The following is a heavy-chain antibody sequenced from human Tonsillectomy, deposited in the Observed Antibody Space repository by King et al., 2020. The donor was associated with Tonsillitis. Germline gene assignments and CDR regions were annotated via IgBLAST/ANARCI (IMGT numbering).Heavy chain of an antibody. CDR2: IFGAGGTP. CDR3: AKDMGDYRGAFDI. J-gene: IGHJ3*02. D-gene: IGHD4-11*01. V-gene: IGHV3-43*02. Sequence: VQLVESGGGVVQPGGSLRLSCAASGVSVDDYAMHWVRQAPGNGLEWVSLIFGAGGTPYYVDSVMGRFTISRDNSKNSLYLQMNSLRTEDTALYYCAKDMGDYRGAFDIWGQGTMVTVSS. CDR1: GVSVDDYA.